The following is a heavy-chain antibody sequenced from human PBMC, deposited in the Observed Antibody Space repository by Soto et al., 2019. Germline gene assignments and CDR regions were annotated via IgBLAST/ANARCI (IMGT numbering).Heavy chain of an antibody. J-gene: IGHJ6*02. CDR1: GYIFTTYG. CDR2: ISADSGYT. Sequence: QIQLVQFGGEVARPGASVTVSCEASGYIFTTYGLSWVHQTPAHGLEWMGWISADSGYTQYAQFFQGRVTMTRDTSRNTGYMTLSDLTSDDTGIYYCARDRPPGSLYGMDAWGQGTAVTVSS. V-gene: IGHV1-18*01. CDR3: ARDRPPGSLYGMDA.